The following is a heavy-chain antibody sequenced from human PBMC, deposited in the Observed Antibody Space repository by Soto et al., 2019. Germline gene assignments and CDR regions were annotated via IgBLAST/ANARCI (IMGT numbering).Heavy chain of an antibody. D-gene: IGHD6-25*01. CDR1: GYIFTAYS. CDR3: AREDSAEDALDY. Sequence: ASVKVSCKASGYIFTAYSMHWVRQAPGQGLEWLGWINPNSGDTIYAQKFQDRVTMTCDTSVSTAYLELSSLSSDDTALYYCAREDSAEDALDYWGQGTQVTVSS. V-gene: IGHV1-2*02. CDR2: INPNSGDT. J-gene: IGHJ4*03.